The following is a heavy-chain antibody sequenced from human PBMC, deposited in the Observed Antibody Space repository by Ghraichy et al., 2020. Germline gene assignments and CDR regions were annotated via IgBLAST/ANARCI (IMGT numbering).Heavy chain of an antibody. D-gene: IGHD3-10*01. CDR3: AKDGDYNGLDV. CDR2: IWAGGDKT. Sequence: GGSLRLSCAASGFTFSHYGMHWVRQAPGKGLQWVAVIWAGGDKTSYRDSVKGRFTISRDNSERTLALQLNSLRVEDTGVYYCAKDGDYNGLDVWGQGTTVIVSS. V-gene: IGHV3-33*06. J-gene: IGHJ6*02. CDR1: GFTFSHYG.